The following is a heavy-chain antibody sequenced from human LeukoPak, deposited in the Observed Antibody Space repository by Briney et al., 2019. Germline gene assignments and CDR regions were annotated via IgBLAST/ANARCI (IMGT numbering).Heavy chain of an antibody. V-gene: IGHV4-30-4*01. CDR3: ARVSRGSSWYGSFDY. J-gene: IGHJ4*02. CDR1: GGSISSGDYY. CDR2: IYYSGST. Sequence: PSQTLSLTCTVSGGSISSGDYYWSWIRQPPGKGLEWIGYIYYSGSTYYNPSLKSRVTISVDTSKNQFSLKLSSVTAADTAVYSCARVSRGSSWYGSFDYWGQGTLVTVSS. D-gene: IGHD6-13*01.